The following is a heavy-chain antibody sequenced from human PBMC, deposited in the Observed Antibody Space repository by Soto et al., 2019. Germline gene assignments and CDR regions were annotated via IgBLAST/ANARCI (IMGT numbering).Heavy chain of an antibody. V-gene: IGHV4-39*01. CDR1: DDSINSDKYY. CDR2: IYYSCNA. Sequence: QLQLQESGPGLVKPSETLSLTCSVSDDSINSDKYYWGWIRQPPGKGLEWIGSIYYSCNAYYNPSLQTRVTISLDKSKSQFSLKLNSVTAADSAVYFCARLEGLATISYYFDFWGPGALVTVSS. D-gene: IGHD3-3*01. J-gene: IGHJ4*02. CDR3: ARLEGLATISYYFDF.